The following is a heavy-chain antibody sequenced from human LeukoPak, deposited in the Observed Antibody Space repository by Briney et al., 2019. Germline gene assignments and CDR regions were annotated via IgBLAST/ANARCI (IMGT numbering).Heavy chain of an antibody. CDR1: GGSISSRSFY. J-gene: IGHJ4*02. CDR2: VSYSVTT. CDR3: ARHSHYGNYFEY. V-gene: IGHV4-39*01. Sequence: SETLSLTCTVSGGSISSRSFYWGWIRQPPGKGLEWIGSVSYSVTTYNNPSLKSRVIFSVDTAKNQFSLKMKSVTAADTAVYYCARHSHYGNYFEYWGQGILLIVSS. D-gene: IGHD4-17*01.